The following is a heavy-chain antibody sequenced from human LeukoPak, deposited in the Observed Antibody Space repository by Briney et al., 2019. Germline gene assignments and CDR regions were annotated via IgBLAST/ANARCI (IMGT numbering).Heavy chain of an antibody. CDR1: GYTFTGYY. Sequence: GASVKVSCKASGYTFTGYYMHWVRQAPGQGLEWMGWINPNSGGTNYAQKFQGRVTMTRDTSISTAYMELSRLRSDDTAVYYRARGQKLPWEHVGDAFDIWGQGTMVTVSS. V-gene: IGHV1-2*02. J-gene: IGHJ3*02. CDR2: INPNSGGT. CDR3: ARGQKLPWEHVGDAFDI. D-gene: IGHD1-26*01.